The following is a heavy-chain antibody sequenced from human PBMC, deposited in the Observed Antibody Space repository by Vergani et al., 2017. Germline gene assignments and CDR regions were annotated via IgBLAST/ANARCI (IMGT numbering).Heavy chain of an antibody. D-gene: IGHD1-14*01. CDR1: GGSISSSSYY. CDR2: IYYSGST. J-gene: IGHJ3*02. CDR3: ARHIRKGRAFDI. V-gene: IGHV4-39*01. Sequence: QLQLQESGSGLVKPSQTLSLTCAVSGGSISSSSYYWGWIRQPPGKGLEWIGSIYYSGSTYYNPSLKSRVTISVDTSKNQFSLKLSSVTAADTAVYYCARHIRKGRAFDIWGQGTMVTVSS.